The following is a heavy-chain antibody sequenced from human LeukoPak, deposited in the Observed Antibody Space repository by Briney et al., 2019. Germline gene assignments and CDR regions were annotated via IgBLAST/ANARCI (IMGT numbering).Heavy chain of an antibody. CDR3: ARGSGLSSSSLITPFDY. V-gene: IGHV1-2*02. CDR2: INPNSGGT. J-gene: IGHJ4*02. D-gene: IGHD6-6*01. CDR1: GYTXTDYY. Sequence: ASVKVSCKASGYTXTDYYMHWVRQAPGQGLEWMGWINPNSGGTHYAQKFQGRVTMTRDTSISKAYMELRGLRSDDTAVYYCARGSGLSSSSLITPFDYWGQKTLVTVSS.